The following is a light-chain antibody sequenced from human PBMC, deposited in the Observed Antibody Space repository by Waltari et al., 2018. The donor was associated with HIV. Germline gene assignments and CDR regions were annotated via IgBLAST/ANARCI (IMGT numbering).Light chain of an antibody. J-gene: IGLJ2*01. Sequence: QPALTQPPSVSGSPGQSVSIPCTGRSCDVGRYNRVPWYQQPPGTAPKPIIYEVNNRPSGVHDRFSGSQSGNTSSLTISGLQAEDEADYYCSLYTGTTNVLFGGGTKLTVL. CDR3: SLYTGTTNVL. CDR1: SCDVGRYNR. CDR2: EVN. V-gene: IGLV2-18*01.